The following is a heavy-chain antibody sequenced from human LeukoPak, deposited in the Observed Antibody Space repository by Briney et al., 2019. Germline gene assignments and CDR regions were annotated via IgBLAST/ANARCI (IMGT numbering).Heavy chain of an antibody. CDR3: ARGLFGGFAAAPFDH. D-gene: IGHD2-2*01. J-gene: IGHJ4*02. CDR2: IIPMLGKT. CDR1: GGTFDNYA. V-gene: IGHV1-69*04. Sequence: SVKVSCKASGGTFDNYAVNWVREAPGLGLEWMGRIIPMLGKTNSAQKFQDRVTITADKSTGTAYMELTHLRPDDTAVYFCARGLFGGFAAAPFDHWGQGTLVTVSP.